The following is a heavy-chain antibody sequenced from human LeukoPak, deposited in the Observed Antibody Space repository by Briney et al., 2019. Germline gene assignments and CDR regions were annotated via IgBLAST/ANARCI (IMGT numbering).Heavy chain of an antibody. Sequence: SETLSLTCTVSGGSISSSSYYWGWIRQPPGKGLEWIGSIYYSGSTYYNPSLKSRVTISVDTSKNQFSLKLSSVTAADTAMYYCARVSAPGTSGWYFGYWGQGTLITVSS. CDR1: GGSISSSSYY. D-gene: IGHD6-19*01. CDR3: ARVSAPGTSGWYFGY. J-gene: IGHJ4*02. CDR2: IYYSGST. V-gene: IGHV4-39*01.